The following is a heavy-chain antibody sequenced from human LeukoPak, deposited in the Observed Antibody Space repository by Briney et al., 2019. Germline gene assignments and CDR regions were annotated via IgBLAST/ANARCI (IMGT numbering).Heavy chain of an antibody. CDR2: INHSGST. D-gene: IGHD2-15*01. CDR1: GGSFSGYY. J-gene: IGHJ6*02. V-gene: IGHV4-34*01. Sequence: SETLSLTCAVYGGSFSGYYWSWIRQPPGKGLEWIGEINHSGSTNYNPSLKSRVTISVDTSKNQFSLKLSSVTAADTAVYYCARSGCSGGSCLFYYYGMDVWGQGTTVTVSS. CDR3: ARSGCSGGSCLFYYYGMDV.